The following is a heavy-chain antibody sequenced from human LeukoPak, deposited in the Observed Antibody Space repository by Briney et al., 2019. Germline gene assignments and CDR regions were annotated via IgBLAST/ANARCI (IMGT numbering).Heavy chain of an antibody. CDR1: GGTFSSYA. J-gene: IGHJ4*02. CDR2: IIPIFGTA. Sequence: SVKASCKASGGTFSSYAISWVRQAPGQGLEWMGRIIPIFGTANYAQKFQGRVTISTDESTSTAYMELSSLRSEDTAVYYCARISSGWYFDYWGQGTLVTVSS. D-gene: IGHD6-19*01. CDR3: ARISSGWYFDY. V-gene: IGHV1-69*05.